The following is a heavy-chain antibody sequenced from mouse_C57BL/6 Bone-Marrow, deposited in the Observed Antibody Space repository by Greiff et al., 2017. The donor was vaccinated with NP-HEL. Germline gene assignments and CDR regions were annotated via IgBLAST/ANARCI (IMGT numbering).Heavy chain of an antibody. Sequence: QVQLQQSGAELARPGASVKLSCKASGYTFTSYGISWVKQRTGQGLEWIGEIYPRSGNTYYNEKFKGKATLTADKSSSTAYMELRSLTSEDSAVYFCACIYYYGSSYGNWYFDVWGTGTTVTVSS. CDR1: GYTFTSYG. CDR2: IYPRSGNT. D-gene: IGHD1-1*01. J-gene: IGHJ1*03. CDR3: ACIYYYGSSYGNWYFDV. V-gene: IGHV1-81*01.